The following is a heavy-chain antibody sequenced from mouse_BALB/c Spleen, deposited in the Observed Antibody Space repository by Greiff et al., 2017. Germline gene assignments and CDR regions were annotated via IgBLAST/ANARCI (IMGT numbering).Heavy chain of an antibody. J-gene: IGHJ4*01. CDR1: GFTFSSYT. D-gene: IGHD2-2*01. CDR3: ARQDGYGPYYYAMDY. V-gene: IGHV5-12-2*01. CDR2: ISNGGGST. Sequence: EVKVVESGGGLVQPGGSLKLSCAASGFTFSSYTMSWVRQTPEKRLEWVAYISNGGGSTYYPDTVKGRFTISRDNAKNTLYLQMSSLKSEDTAMYYCARQDGYGPYYYAMDYWGQGTSVTVSS.